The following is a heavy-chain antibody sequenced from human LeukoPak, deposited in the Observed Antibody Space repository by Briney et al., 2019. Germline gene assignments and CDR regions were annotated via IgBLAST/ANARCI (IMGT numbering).Heavy chain of an antibody. CDR1: GYSFTTYW. J-gene: IGHJ4*02. CDR3: ARVLGYCSTTSCQGVFDY. Sequence: GESLKISCNGSGYSFTTYWIGWVRQMPGKGLEWMGIIYPGDSDTKYSPSFQGQVTISADKSISTAYLQWSSLKASDTAMYYCARVLGYCSTTSCQGVFDYWGQGTLVTVSS. CDR2: IYPGDSDT. V-gene: IGHV5-51*01. D-gene: IGHD2-2*01.